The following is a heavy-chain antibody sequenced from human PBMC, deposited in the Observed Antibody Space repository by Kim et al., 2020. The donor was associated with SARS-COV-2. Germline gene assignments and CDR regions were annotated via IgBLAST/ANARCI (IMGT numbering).Heavy chain of an antibody. CDR2: ISSSSSYI. CDR3: ARDLGTEYSSPSAGMDV. Sequence: GGSLRLSCAASGFTFSSYSMNWVRQAPGKGLEWVSSISSSSSYIYYADSVKGRFTISRDNAKNSLYLQMNSLRAEDTAVYYCARDLGTEYSSPSAGMDVWCQGPTAPV. D-gene: IGHD6-6*01. V-gene: IGHV3-21*01. J-gene: IGHJ6*02. CDR1: GFTFSSYS.